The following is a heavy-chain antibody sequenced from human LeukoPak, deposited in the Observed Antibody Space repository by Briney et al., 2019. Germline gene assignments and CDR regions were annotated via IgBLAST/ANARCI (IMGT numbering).Heavy chain of an antibody. V-gene: IGHV3-23*01. CDR1: GFTFSSYA. J-gene: IGHJ4*02. CDR2: ISGSGGST. CDR3: AKAASTHYYDSSGDYYFDY. Sequence: GGSLRLSCAASGFTFSSYAMSWVRQAPGKGLEWVSAISGSGGSTYCADSVKGRFTISRDNSKNTLYLQMNSLRAEDTAVYYCAKAASTHYYDSSGDYYFDYWGQGTLVTVSS. D-gene: IGHD3-22*01.